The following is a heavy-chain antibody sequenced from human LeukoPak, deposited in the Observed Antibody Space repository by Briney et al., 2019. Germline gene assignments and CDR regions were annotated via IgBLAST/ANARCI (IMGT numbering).Heavy chain of an antibody. CDR2: IKTKAESYAT. V-gene: IGHV3-73*01. CDR3: SRRMFTADWHLDL. Sequence: GGSLRLSCAASGFTFSGSDIHWVRQASGKGLEWIGRIKTKAESYATAYVVSVTGRFTISRDDSKNTAFLQMNSLKTEDTAVYYCSRRMFTADWHLDLWGRGTLVTVS. D-gene: IGHD3-10*02. J-gene: IGHJ2*01. CDR1: GFTFSGSD.